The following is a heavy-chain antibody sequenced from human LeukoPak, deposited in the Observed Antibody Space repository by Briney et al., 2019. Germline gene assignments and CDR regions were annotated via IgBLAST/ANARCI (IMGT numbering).Heavy chain of an antibody. CDR3: ARDQGAYYDSSGYLDY. D-gene: IGHD3-22*01. Sequence: GGSLRLSCAASGFTFSSYSMNWVRQAPGKGLEWVSSISSSSSYIYYADSVKGRFTISRDNAKNSLYLQMNSLRAEDTAVYYCARDQGAYYDSSGYLDYWGQGTLVTVSS. J-gene: IGHJ4*02. CDR2: ISSSSSYI. CDR1: GFTFSSYS. V-gene: IGHV3-21*01.